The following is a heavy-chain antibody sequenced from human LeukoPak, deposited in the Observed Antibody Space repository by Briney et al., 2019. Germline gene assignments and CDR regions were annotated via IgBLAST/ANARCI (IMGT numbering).Heavy chain of an antibody. D-gene: IGHD3-16*02. V-gene: IGHV3-53*01. CDR1: GFTVSSNY. J-gene: IGHJ3*02. CDR2: IYSGGST. Sequence: PGGSLRLSYAASGFTVSSNYMSWVRQAPGKGLEWVSVIYSGGSTYYADSVKGRFTISRDNSKNTLYLQMNSLRAEDTAVYYCARSDQYYDYVWGSYRPYAFDIWGQGTMVTVSS. CDR3: ARSDQYYDYVWGSYRPYAFDI.